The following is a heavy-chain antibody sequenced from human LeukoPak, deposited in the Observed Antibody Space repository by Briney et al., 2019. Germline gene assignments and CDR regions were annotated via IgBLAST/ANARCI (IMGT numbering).Heavy chain of an antibody. D-gene: IGHD3-9*01. CDR2: IHDSENT. Sequence: KSSETLSLTCTVSGGSISTYYWSWIRQPPGKGLECIGYIHDSENTSYDPSLKSRVSISVDTSQNHVSLKLQSVTAADTAVYYCARLLRTGMTGYYFDLWGRGTLVTVSS. CDR1: GGSISTYY. V-gene: IGHV4-59*01. CDR3: ARLLRTGMTGYYFDL. J-gene: IGHJ2*01.